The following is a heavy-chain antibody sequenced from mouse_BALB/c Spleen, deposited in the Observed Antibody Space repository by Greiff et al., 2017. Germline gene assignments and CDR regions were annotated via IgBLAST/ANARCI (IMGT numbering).Heavy chain of an antibody. J-gene: IGHJ3*01. V-gene: IGHV5-6-5*01. CDR1: GFTFSSYA. Sequence: EVMLVESGGGLVKPGGSLKLSCAASGFTFSSYAMSWVRQTPEKRLEWVASISSGGSTYYPDSVKGRFTISRDNVRNILYLQMSSQRSEDTAMYYCARVRDYDYDAWFAYRGQGSLVTVSA. CDR3: ARVRDYDYDAWFAY. CDR2: ISSGGST. D-gene: IGHD2-4*01.